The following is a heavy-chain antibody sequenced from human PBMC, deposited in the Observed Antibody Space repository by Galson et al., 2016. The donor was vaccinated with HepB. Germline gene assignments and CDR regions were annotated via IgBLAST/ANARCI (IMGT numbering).Heavy chain of an antibody. J-gene: IGHJ4*02. D-gene: IGHD4-17*01. Sequence: SLRLSCAASGFTFSNYGMEWVRQAPGKGLEWVAIIWFDASNKYYGDSVKGRFTISRDNSKNTLYLQMNSLRAEDTAFYYCARQNRRTTVTSPLDHWGQGTLVTVSS. CDR2: IWFDASNK. CDR3: ARQNRRTTVTSPLDH. V-gene: IGHV3-33*01. CDR1: GFTFSNYG.